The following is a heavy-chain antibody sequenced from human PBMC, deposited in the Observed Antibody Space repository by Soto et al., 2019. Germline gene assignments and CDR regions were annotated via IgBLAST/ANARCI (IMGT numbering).Heavy chain of an antibody. CDR1: GGSFSGYY. V-gene: IGHV4-34*01. CDR3: AFLGIGSRATFWFDL. J-gene: IGHJ5*01. CDR2: INHSGTT. D-gene: IGHD6-13*01. Sequence: SETLSLTCAVQGGSFSGYYWSLIRQPPGMRLEWMGEINHSGTTNYNPSLESRVTISLDMSKNQFALKLTSVTAADTAGYYCAFLGIGSRATFWFDLWGQGTLVTVYS.